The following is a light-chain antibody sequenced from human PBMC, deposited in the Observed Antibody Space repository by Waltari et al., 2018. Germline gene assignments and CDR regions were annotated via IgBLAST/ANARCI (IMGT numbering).Light chain of an antibody. CDR2: RNN. V-gene: IGLV1-47*01. Sequence: QSVLTQPPSASAIPGQRVSISCSGRHSNIGTNHVYWYQHLPGTTPKLIIYRNNQRPSGVPDRFSGSKSGTSASLAISGLRPEDEANYYCAVWDDSLSGPLFGGGTKLTVL. CDR3: AVWDDSLSGPL. J-gene: IGLJ2*01. CDR1: HSNIGTNH.